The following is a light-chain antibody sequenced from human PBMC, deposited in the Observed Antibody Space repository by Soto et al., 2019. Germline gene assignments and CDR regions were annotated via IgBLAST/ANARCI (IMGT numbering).Light chain of an antibody. J-gene: IGKJ5*01. CDR2: TAS. CDR3: QQSYSTPIT. Sequence: DIRLTQSPSSRSVSVLDTVTITCLASQSISSHLNWYQQKPGKAPNLLMYTASNLQSGVPSRFSGSGSGTDFTLTISSLQPEDFATYYCQQSYSTPITFGQGTRLEIK. CDR1: QSISSH. V-gene: IGKV1-39*01.